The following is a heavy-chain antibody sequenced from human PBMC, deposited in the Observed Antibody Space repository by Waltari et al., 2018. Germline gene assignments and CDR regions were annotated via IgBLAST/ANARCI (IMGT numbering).Heavy chain of an antibody. D-gene: IGHD6-13*01. CDR2: IYYSGST. CDR3: ARHGYSSSWYMLDYYYGMDV. V-gene: IGHV4-39*07. CDR1: GGSISSSSYY. J-gene: IGHJ6*02. Sequence: QLQLQESGPGLVKPSETLSLTCTVSGGSISSSSYYWGWIRQPPGKGLEWIGSIYYSGSTHYNPSLKSRVTISVDTSKNQFSLKLSSGTAADTAVYYCARHGYSSSWYMLDYYYGMDVWGQGTTVTVSS.